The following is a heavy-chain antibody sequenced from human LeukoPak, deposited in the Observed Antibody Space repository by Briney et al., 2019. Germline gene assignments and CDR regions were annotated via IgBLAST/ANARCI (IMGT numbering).Heavy chain of an antibody. V-gene: IGHV1-2*06. Sequence: ASVKVSCKASGYTFTVYYIHWVRQAPGQGLEWVGRINPNSGVTNYAQEFQGRVTVTRDTSISTAYMELSRLRSDDTAVYYCSRDLNYAGNSFDCWGQGTLVTVSS. J-gene: IGHJ4*02. D-gene: IGHD4-23*01. CDR2: INPNSGVT. CDR1: GYTFTVYY. CDR3: SRDLNYAGNSFDC.